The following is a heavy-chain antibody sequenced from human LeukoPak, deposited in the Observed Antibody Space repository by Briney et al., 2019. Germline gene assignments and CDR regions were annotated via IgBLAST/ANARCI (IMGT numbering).Heavy chain of an antibody. CDR3: ARGTDLVGATTDLDY. D-gene: IGHD1-26*01. Sequence: GGSLRLSCAASGFTFSSYAMHWVRQAPGKGLEWVAVISYDGSNKYYADSVKGRFTISRDNSKNTLYLQMNSLRAEDTAVYYCARGTDLVGATTDLDYWGQGTLVTVSP. V-gene: IGHV3-30-3*01. J-gene: IGHJ4*02. CDR1: GFTFSSYA. CDR2: ISYDGSNK.